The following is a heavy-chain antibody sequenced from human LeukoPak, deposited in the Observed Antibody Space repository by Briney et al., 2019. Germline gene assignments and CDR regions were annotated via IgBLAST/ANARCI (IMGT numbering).Heavy chain of an antibody. CDR1: GFTVNNNY. CDR3: ARGSGYNYGFPDY. D-gene: IGHD5-18*01. CDR2: IYSGDIT. Sequence: GGSLRLSCAASGFTVNNNYMSWVRQAPGKGLEWVSVIYSGDITYYADSVKGRFTISRDNSKNTLYLQMNSLRAKDTAVYYCARGSGYNYGFPDYWGQGTLVTVSS. J-gene: IGHJ4*02. V-gene: IGHV3-53*01.